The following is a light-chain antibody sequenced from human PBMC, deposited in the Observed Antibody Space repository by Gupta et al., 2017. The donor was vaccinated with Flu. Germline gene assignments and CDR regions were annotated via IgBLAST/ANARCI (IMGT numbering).Light chain of an antibody. Sequence: EIVLTQSPGTLSLSPGERITVSCRASQSVSNNYLAWYQQKAGQAPRLLIYGASSRATATPARFSGSGSGTDFTLTISRVEPEDFAVYYCQQDGSPPLTFGGGTKVEIK. CDR2: GAS. V-gene: IGKV3-20*01. CDR1: QSVSNNY. J-gene: IGKJ4*01. CDR3: QQDGSPPLT.